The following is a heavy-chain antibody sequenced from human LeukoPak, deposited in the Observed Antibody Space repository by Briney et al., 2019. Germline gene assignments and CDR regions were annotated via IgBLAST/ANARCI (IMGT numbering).Heavy chain of an antibody. J-gene: IGHJ4*02. CDR1: GGSFSGYY. CDR3: ARSRIAARRNSRYFDY. CDR2: INHSGST. Sequence: SETLSLTCAVYGGSFSGYYWSWIRQPPGKGLEWIGEINHSGSTNYNPSLKSRVTISVDTSKNQFSLKLSSVTAADTAVYYCARSRIAARRNSRYFDYWGQGTLVTVSS. V-gene: IGHV4-34*01. D-gene: IGHD6-6*01.